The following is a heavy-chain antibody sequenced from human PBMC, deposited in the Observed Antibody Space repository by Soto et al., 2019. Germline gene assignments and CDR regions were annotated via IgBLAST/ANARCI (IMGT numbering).Heavy chain of an antibody. V-gene: IGHV3-48*01. CDR1: GFTFSSYS. Sequence: EVQLVESGGGLVQPGGSLRLSCAASGFTFSSYSMNWVRQAPGKGLEWVSDISSSTTTIYYADSVKGRFTISRDNAKNSLYLQMNSLRAEDTAVDYCARVFGDYGDSRDDFDIWGQGTMVTVSS. CDR2: ISSSTTTI. J-gene: IGHJ3*02. D-gene: IGHD4-17*01. CDR3: ARVFGDYGDSRDDFDI.